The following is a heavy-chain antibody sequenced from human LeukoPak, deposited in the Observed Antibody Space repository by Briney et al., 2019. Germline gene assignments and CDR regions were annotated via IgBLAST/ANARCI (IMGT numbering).Heavy chain of an antibody. CDR2: IIPIFGTA. Sequence: ASVKVSCKASGGTFSSYAISWVRQAPGQGLEWMGGIIPIFGTANSAQKFQGRVTITADESTSTAYMELSSLRSEDTAVYYCASMVRWPTLGDAFDIWGQGTMVTVSS. V-gene: IGHV1-69*13. CDR1: GGTFSSYA. J-gene: IGHJ3*02. CDR3: ASMVRWPTLGDAFDI. D-gene: IGHD4-23*01.